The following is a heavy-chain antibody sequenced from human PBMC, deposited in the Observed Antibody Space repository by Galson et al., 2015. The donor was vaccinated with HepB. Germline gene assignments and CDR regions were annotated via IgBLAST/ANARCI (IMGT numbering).Heavy chain of an antibody. D-gene: IGHD1-26*01. CDR2: IIPIFGTA. Sequence: SVKVSCKASGGTFSSYAISWVRQAPGQGLEWMGGIIPIFGTANYAQKFQGRVTITADESTSTAYMELSSLRSEDTAVYYCARGPQWEPGHFDLWGRGTLVTVSS. J-gene: IGHJ2*01. CDR1: GGTFSSYA. CDR3: ARGPQWEPGHFDL. V-gene: IGHV1-69*13.